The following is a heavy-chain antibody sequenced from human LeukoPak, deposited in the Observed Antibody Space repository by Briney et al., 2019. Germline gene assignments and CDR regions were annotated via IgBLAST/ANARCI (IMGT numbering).Heavy chain of an antibody. CDR1: GYTFTGYY. CDR3: ARAGGDTTYYYYGMDV. Sequence: GASVKVSCKASGYTFTGYYMHWVRQAPGQGLEWMGWINPNSGGTNYAQKFQGRVTMTRGTSISTAYMELSRLRSDDTAVYYCARAGGDTTYYYYGMDVWGQGTTVTVSS. CDR2: INPNSGGT. D-gene: IGHD2/OR15-2a*01. V-gene: IGHV1-2*02. J-gene: IGHJ6*02.